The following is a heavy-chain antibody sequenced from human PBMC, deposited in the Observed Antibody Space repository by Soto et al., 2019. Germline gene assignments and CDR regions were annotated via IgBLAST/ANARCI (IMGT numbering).Heavy chain of an antibody. CDR2: IDPSDSYT. J-gene: IGHJ6*02. V-gene: IGHV5-10-1*01. Sequence: GESLKISCKGSGYSFTSYWISWVRQMPGKGLEWMGRIDPSDSYTNYSPSFQGHVTISADKPISTAYLQWSSLKASDTAMYYCARDSSSSQYYYYGMDVWGQGTTVTVSS. CDR3: ARDSSSSQYYYYGMDV. D-gene: IGHD6-6*01. CDR1: GYSFTSYW.